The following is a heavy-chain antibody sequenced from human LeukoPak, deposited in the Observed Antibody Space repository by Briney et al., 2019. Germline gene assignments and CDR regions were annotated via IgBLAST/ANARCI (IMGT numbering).Heavy chain of an antibody. J-gene: IGHJ5*02. Sequence: PSETLSLTCTVSGGSISSNTYYWGWIRQPPGKGLEWIGSIYYSGSTYYNPSLKNRVTISVDTSKDQFSLKLSSVTAADTAVYYCARRLPGFLVRGVLNGNWFDPWGQGILVTVSS. CDR3: ARRLPGFLVRGVLNGNWFDP. D-gene: IGHD3-10*01. V-gene: IGHV4-39*07. CDR1: GGSISSNTYY. CDR2: IYYSGST.